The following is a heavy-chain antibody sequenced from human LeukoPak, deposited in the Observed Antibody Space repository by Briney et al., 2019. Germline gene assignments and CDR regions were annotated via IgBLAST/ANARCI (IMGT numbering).Heavy chain of an antibody. CDR3: ARDQGFHSYGYG. J-gene: IGHJ4*02. CDR2: IKQDGSET. CDR1: GFTFSSYW. V-gene: IGHV3-7*01. D-gene: IGHD5-18*01. Sequence: GGSLRLSCAASGFTFSSYWMSWVRQVPGKGLEWVGNIKQDGSETYYVDSVKGRFTISGDNAKNSVYLQMNSLRAEDTAVYYCARDQGFHSYGYGGGQGTLVTVSS.